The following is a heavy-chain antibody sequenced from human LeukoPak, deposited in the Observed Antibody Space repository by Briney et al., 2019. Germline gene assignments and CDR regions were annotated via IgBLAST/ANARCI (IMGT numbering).Heavy chain of an antibody. CDR1: GFTFSSYS. CDR3: ARSSWIQLWAEDY. Sequence: PGGSLRLSCEASGFTFSSYSMNWVGQAPGRGLEWVSSISSSSSYIYYADSVKGRFTISRDNAKNSLYLQMNSLRAEDTAVYYCARSSWIQLWAEDYWGQGTLVTVSS. J-gene: IGHJ4*02. V-gene: IGHV3-21*01. D-gene: IGHD5-18*01. CDR2: ISSSSSYI.